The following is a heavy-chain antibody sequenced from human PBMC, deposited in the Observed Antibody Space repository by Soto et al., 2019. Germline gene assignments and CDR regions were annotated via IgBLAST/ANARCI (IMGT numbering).Heavy chain of an antibody. D-gene: IGHD6-13*01. CDR1: GFTFSSYG. CDR2: ISFDGDIK. CDR3: AKDLTKAPADHNYYYYGMAV. Sequence: GGSLRLSCAASGFTFSSYGIHWVRQAPGRGLEWVAVISFDGDIKYYADSVKGRFTISRDNSKNTLYLQMNSLRAEDTAVYYCAKDLTKAPADHNYYYYGMAVWGQGTSVTVSS. V-gene: IGHV3-30*18. J-gene: IGHJ6*02.